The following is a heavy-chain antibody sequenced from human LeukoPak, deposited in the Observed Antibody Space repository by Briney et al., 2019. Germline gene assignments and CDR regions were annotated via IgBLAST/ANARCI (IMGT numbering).Heavy chain of an antibody. V-gene: IGHV3-20*01. CDR2: INWNGGST. CDR3: ARVEAVAGISGGGEDSVYYFDY. J-gene: IGHJ4*02. Sequence: GGSLRLSCAASGFTFDDYDMSWVRQAPGKGLEWVSGINWNGGSTGYADSVRGRFTISRDNAKNSLYLQMNSLRAEDTALYHCARVEAVAGISGGGEDSVYYFDYWGQGTLVTVSS. CDR1: GFTFDDYD. D-gene: IGHD6-19*01.